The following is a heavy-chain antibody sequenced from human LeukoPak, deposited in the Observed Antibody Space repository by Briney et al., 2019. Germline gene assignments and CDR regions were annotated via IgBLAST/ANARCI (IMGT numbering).Heavy chain of an antibody. Sequence: SQTLSLTCAISGDSVSRNSAAWNWIRQSPSRGLEWLGRTYFRSKWYNDYAVSVKSRITINPDTSKNQFSLQLNSVTPEDTAVYYCARATYSSSWPIDYWGQGTLVTVSS. V-gene: IGHV6-1*01. CDR3: ARATYSSSWPIDY. CDR1: GDSVSRNSAA. CDR2: TYFRSKWYN. D-gene: IGHD6-13*01. J-gene: IGHJ4*02.